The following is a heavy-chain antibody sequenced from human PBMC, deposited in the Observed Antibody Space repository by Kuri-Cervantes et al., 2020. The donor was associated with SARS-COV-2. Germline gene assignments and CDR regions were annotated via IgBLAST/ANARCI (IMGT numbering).Heavy chain of an antibody. CDR2: IYYSGST. J-gene: IGHJ4*02. V-gene: IGHV4-39*07. CDR1: GGSIGSSSYY. Sequence: GSLRLSCTVSGGSIGSSSYYWGWIRQPPGKGLEWIGSIYYSGSTYYNPSLKSRVTISVDTSKNQFSLKLSSVTAADTAVYYCARRAAAGTILLDYWGQGTLVTVSS. CDR3: ARRAAAGTILLDY. D-gene: IGHD6-13*01.